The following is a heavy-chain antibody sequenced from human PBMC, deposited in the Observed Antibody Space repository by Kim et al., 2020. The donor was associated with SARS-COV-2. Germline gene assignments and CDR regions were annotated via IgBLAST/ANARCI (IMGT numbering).Heavy chain of an antibody. D-gene: IGHD6-13*01. J-gene: IGHJ4*02. V-gene: IGHV7-4-1*02. CDR2: P. CDR3: ARSSWSDYFDY. Sequence: PTYAQGCTGRFVFSLDTSVTTAYLQINGLKAEDTAVYYCARSSWSDYFDYWGQGTLVTVSS.